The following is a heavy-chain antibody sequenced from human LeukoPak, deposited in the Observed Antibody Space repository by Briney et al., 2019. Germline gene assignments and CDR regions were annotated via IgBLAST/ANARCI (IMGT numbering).Heavy chain of an antibody. V-gene: IGHV4-39*01. CDR3: ARLNYYGFDY. CDR2: IYYSGST. D-gene: IGHD1-26*01. J-gene: IGHJ4*02. CDR1: GGSISYSSYY. Sequence: SETLSLTCTVSGGSISYSSYYWGWIRQPPGKGLEWIATIYYSGSTYYNASLKSRITIAVDMSKSQFSLKLSSVTAADTAVYYCARLNYYGFDYWGQGTLVTFSS.